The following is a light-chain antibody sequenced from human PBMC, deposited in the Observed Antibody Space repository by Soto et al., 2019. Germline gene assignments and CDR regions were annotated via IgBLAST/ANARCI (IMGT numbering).Light chain of an antibody. CDR3: QHRSNWIT. J-gene: IGKJ3*01. CDR1: QSIFTY. Sequence: VLTQSPASFSFSKGDRDTISCRARQSIFTYLAWYQPPPGQAPRLLIYAASNRATGLPASFSGSGSGTDFTLTISRLAPEVVAFYYCQHRSNWITFGPGTQVDIK. V-gene: IGKV3-11*01. CDR2: AAS.